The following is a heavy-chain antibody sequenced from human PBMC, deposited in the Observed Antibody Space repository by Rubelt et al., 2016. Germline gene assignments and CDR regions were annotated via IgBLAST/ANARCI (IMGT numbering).Heavy chain of an antibody. CDR1: GGSFSNYY. D-gene: IGHD5-12*01. CDR3: ARAEYSGYDSVAFDI. Sequence: QVQLQQWGAGLLKPSETLSLSCGVYGGSFSNYYWTWIRQPPGKGLEWIGDINKSGATNYNPSLKSRVTISVETSKNQFSPRLSSWTAADTAVYYCARAEYSGYDSVAFDIWGQGTMVTVSS. J-gene: IGHJ3*02. CDR2: INKSGAT. V-gene: IGHV4-34*01.